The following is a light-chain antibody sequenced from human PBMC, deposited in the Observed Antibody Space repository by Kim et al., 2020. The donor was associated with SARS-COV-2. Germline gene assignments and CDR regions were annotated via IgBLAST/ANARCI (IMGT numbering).Light chain of an antibody. V-gene: IGLV3-19*01. J-gene: IGLJ3*02. CDR2: GKK. CDR1: RQSSEY. CDR3: NTGDRSSKHLWV. Sequence: LGQTVRVTCQGDRQSSEYASWYKQRRGQAPVLVIYGKKNRPSGIPDRLPGSSAGNIASLTITGAQAEDEADYYCNTGDRSSKHLWVFGGGTQLTVL.